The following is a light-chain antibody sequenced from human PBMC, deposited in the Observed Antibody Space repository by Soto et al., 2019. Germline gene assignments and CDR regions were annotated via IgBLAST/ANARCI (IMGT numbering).Light chain of an antibody. Sequence: DFQMTQSPSSLSASVGDRVTITCRASQSISIYLNWYQQKPGKAPKLLIYAASSLQSGVPSRFSAGGSGTDFTLTISSLQPEDFATYYCQQSYTTLGTFGQGTKVEIK. V-gene: IGKV1-39*01. CDR1: QSISIY. CDR2: AAS. CDR3: QQSYTTLGT. J-gene: IGKJ1*01.